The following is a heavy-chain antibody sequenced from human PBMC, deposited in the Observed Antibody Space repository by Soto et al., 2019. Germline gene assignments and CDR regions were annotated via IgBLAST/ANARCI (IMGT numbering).Heavy chain of an antibody. Sequence: ASVKVSCKASGGTFSSYTISWVRQAPGQGLEWMGRIIPILGIANYAQKFQGRVTITADKSTSTAYMELSSLRSEDTAVYYCARARGGSGYCSSTSCSCWFDPWGQGTLVTVSS. CDR2: IIPILGIA. CDR1: GGTFSSYT. V-gene: IGHV1-69*02. D-gene: IGHD2-2*03. J-gene: IGHJ5*02. CDR3: ARARGGSGYCSSTSCSCWFDP.